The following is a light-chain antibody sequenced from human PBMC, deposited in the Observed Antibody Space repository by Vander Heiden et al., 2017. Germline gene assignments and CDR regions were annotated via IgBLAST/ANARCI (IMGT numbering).Light chain of an antibody. CDR2: KAS. CDR1: HSISSW. J-gene: IGKJ1*01. V-gene: IGKV1-5*03. Sequence: IQMTQSPSTLSASVGDRVTITCRASHSISSWLAWYQQKPGKAPKLLIYKASSLESGVPSRFSGSGSGTEFTLTISSLQPDDFATYYCQQYNSWTFGQGTKVEIK. CDR3: QQYNSWT.